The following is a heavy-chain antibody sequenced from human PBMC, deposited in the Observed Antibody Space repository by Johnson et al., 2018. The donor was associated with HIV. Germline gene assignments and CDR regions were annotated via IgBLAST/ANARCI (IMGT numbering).Heavy chain of an antibody. D-gene: IGHD7-27*01. V-gene: IGHV3-33*01. Sequence: QVQLVESGGGVVQPGRSLGLSCAASGFTFSSYGMHWVRQAPGKGLDWVAVIWYDGGNKYYADSVKGRFTISRDNSKNSLYLQMNSLRAEDTAVYYCARDLGTTDAFDIWGQGTMVTVSS. J-gene: IGHJ3*02. CDR3: ARDLGTTDAFDI. CDR2: IWYDGGNK. CDR1: GFTFSSYG.